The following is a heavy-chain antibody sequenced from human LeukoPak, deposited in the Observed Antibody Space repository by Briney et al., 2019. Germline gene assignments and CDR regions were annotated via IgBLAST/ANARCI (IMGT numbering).Heavy chain of an antibody. CDR3: ARDPGVLLWFGEFDAFDI. CDR2: TYYRSKWYN. Sequence: SQTLSLTCAISGDSVSSNSAAWNWIRQSPSRGLEWLGRTYYRSKWYNDYAVSVKSRITINPDTSKNQFSLQLNSVTPEDTAVYYCARDPGVLLWFGEFDAFDIWGQGTMVTVSS. CDR1: GDSVSSNSAA. D-gene: IGHD3-10*01. J-gene: IGHJ3*02. V-gene: IGHV6-1*01.